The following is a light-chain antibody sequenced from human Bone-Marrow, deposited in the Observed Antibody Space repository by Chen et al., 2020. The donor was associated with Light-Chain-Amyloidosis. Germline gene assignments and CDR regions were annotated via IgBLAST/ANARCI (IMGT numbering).Light chain of an antibody. V-gene: IGLV2-14*01. CDR2: EVT. CDR1: SSDVGGDNH. CDR3: SSYTITNTLV. Sequence: QFALTQPASVSGSPVQSITISCTGTSSDVGGDNHVSWYQQHPDKAPKLMIYEVTYRPSWVPDRFSGSKYDNAASLTISGLQTEDEDDYFCSSYTITNTLVFGSGTRVTVL. J-gene: IGLJ1*01.